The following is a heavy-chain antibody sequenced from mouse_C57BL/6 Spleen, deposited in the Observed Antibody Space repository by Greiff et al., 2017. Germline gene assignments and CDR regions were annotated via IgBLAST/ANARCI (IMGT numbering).Heavy chain of an antibody. CDR1: GFTFTTYA. D-gene: IGHD1-1*01. V-gene: IGHV10-3*01. J-gene: IGHJ3*01. CDR3: VREDYYGSSCPWFAY. Sequence: EVHLVQSGGGLVQPKASLKLSCAASGFTFTTYAMHWVRQAPGKGLEWVARIRRKSSNYATYYAYSVKDRFTISRDSSQSMLYLHINNLKTEDTAMYYCVREDYYGSSCPWFAYWGQGTLVTVSA. CDR2: IRRKSSNYAT.